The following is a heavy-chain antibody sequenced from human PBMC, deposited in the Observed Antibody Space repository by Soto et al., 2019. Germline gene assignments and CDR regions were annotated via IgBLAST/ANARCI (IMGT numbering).Heavy chain of an antibody. V-gene: IGHV3-30*03. Sequence: GGSLRLPCAASGFTFSNYVMHWVRQAPGKGLEWVAVISDDGVSKYYADSVQGRFTISRDNSESVVLLQMNSLRPDDTALYFCARAYYFGSGTSYTLYYWGQGTQVTVSS. CDR2: ISDDGVSK. CDR1: GFTFSNYV. J-gene: IGHJ4*02. CDR3: ARAYYFGSGTSYTLYY. D-gene: IGHD3-10*01.